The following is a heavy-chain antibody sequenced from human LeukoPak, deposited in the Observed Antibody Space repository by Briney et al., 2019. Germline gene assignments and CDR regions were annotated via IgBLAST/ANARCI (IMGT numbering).Heavy chain of an antibody. D-gene: IGHD1-7*01. Sequence: GGSLRLSCAASGFTFSSYSMNWVRQAPGKGLEWVSSISSSSSYIYYADSVKGRFTISRDNSKNTLYLQMNSLRAEDTAVYYCASVGEATGNYYFDYWGQGTPVTVSS. CDR3: ASVGEATGNYYFDY. J-gene: IGHJ4*02. CDR1: GFTFSSYS. CDR2: ISSSSSYI. V-gene: IGHV3-21*01.